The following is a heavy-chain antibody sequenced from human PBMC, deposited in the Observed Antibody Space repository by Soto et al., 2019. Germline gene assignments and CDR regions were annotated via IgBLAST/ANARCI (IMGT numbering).Heavy chain of an antibody. D-gene: IGHD3-10*01. Sequence: PXATLALPCTFSGGCISSRRDYWGGIRQPPGKGLEWIGSIYYSGSTYYNPSLKSRVTISVDTSKNQFSLKLSSVTAEDTAVYYCAGPEFGELMFEYWGQGTLVTVSS. CDR3: AGPEFGELMFEY. CDR2: IYYSGST. CDR1: GGCISSRRDY. J-gene: IGHJ4*02. V-gene: IGHV4-39*01.